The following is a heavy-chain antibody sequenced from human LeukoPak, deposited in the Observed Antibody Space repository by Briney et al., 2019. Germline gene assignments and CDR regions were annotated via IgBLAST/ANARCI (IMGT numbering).Heavy chain of an antibody. CDR2: IPYDGSNK. J-gene: IGHJ6*04. Sequence: GGSLRLSCAASGFTFSSYAMHWVRQAPGKGLEWVAVIPYDGSNKYYADSVKGRFTISRDNSKNTLHLQMNSLRAEDTAVYYCARDRVLSSSWQGNGYYYGMDVWGKGTTVTVSS. V-gene: IGHV3-30*04. CDR1: GFTFSSYA. CDR3: ARDRVLSSSWQGNGYYYGMDV. D-gene: IGHD6-13*01.